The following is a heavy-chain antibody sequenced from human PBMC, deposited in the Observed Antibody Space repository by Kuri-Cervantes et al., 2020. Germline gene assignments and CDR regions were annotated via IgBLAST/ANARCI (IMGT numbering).Heavy chain of an antibody. CDR3: ARGMHDYGGLNFDY. CDR1: RFSLSSYA. V-gene: IGHV3-30*07. J-gene: IGHJ4*02. Sequence: GGSLRLSCAASRFSLSSYAMHWVRQAPGKGLEWLTAISFDGSGQLYAGSVKGRFTISRDNAKNTLYLQMNSLRAEDTAVYYCARGMHDYGGLNFDYWGQGTLVTDSS. CDR2: ISFDGSGQ. D-gene: IGHD4-23*01.